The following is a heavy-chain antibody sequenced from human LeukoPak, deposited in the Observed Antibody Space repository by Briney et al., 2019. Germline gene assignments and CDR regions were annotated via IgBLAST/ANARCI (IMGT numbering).Heavy chain of an antibody. D-gene: IGHD2-21*01. CDR1: GFTFRSYA. CDR3: AKDLSSDWRLFDS. Sequence: GGSLRPSCAASGFTFRSYAMSWVRQAPGKGLEWVSTLASSSGGGTYYADSVKGRFTISRDSSRNTLFLQMNSLRAEDTAVYYCAKDLSSDWRLFDSWGQGTLVTVSS. V-gene: IGHV3-23*01. CDR2: LASSSGGGT. J-gene: IGHJ4*02.